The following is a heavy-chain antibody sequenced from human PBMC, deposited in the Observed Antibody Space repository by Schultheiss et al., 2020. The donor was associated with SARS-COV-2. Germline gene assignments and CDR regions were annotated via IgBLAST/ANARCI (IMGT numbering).Heavy chain of an antibody. CDR3: ARVGEGSFDI. J-gene: IGHJ3*02. Sequence: SETLSLTCAVSGGSISSGGYSWSWIRQPPGKGLEWIGYIDYTGSTNYNPSLKSRVTMSIDTSKNQFSLKLSSVTAADTAVYYCARVGEGSFDIWGQGTMVTVSS. D-gene: IGHD4-17*01. CDR1: GGSISSGGYS. CDR2: IDYTGST. V-gene: IGHV4-61*08.